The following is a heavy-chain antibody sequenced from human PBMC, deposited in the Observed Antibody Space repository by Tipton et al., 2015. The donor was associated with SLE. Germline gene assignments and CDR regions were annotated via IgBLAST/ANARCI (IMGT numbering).Heavy chain of an antibody. CDR2: IYYSGST. D-gene: IGHD3-10*01. Sequence: TLSLTCTVSGGSISSYYWSWILQPPGKGLEWIGYIYYSGSTNYNPSLKSRVTISVDTSKNQFSLKLSSVTAADTAVYYCARGSTMIRGVIALDQWCQGTLVSVSS. CDR3: ARGSTMIRGVIALDQ. J-gene: IGHJ4*02. CDR1: GGSISSYY. V-gene: IGHV4-59*08.